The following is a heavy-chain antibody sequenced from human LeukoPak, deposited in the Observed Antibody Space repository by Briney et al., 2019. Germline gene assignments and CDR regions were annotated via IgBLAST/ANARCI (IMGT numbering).Heavy chain of an antibody. CDR3: ARDRVVVTANSFDY. CDR1: GYTFTSYG. CDR2: ISAYNGNT. Sequence: ASVKVSCKASGYTFTSYGISWVRQAPGQGLEWMGWISAYNGNTNYAQKLQGRVTMATDTSTSTAYMELRSLRSDDTAVYYCARDRVVVTANSFDYWGQGTLVTVSS. J-gene: IGHJ4*02. D-gene: IGHD2-21*02. V-gene: IGHV1-18*01.